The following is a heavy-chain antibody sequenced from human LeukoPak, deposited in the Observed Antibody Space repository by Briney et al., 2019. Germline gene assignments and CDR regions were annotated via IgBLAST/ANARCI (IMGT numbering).Heavy chain of an antibody. Sequence: GGSLRLSCAASGFTFSSYAMSWVRQAPAKGLEWLSGIGVSGATTYYADSVKGRFTISRDNSKNTLYLQMNSLRGEDTAVYYCAKDVQRFSSSWYYFDSWGQGTLVTVPS. J-gene: IGHJ4*02. V-gene: IGHV3-23*01. D-gene: IGHD6-13*01. CDR2: IGVSGATT. CDR1: GFTFSSYA. CDR3: AKDVQRFSSSWYYFDS.